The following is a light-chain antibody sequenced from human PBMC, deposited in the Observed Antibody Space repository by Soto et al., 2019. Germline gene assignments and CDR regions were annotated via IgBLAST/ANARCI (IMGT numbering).Light chain of an antibody. CDR2: MVS. V-gene: IGLV2-14*01. CDR3: SSYASRSTLV. J-gene: IGLJ1*01. CDR1: SSDVGGYSY. Sequence: QSALTQPASVSGSPGQSITISCTGTSSDVGGYSYVSWYQHHPGKAPNLLIYMVSNRPSGVSNRFSGSKSGNTASLTISGLQAEDDADYYCSSYASRSTLVFGTGTKLTVL.